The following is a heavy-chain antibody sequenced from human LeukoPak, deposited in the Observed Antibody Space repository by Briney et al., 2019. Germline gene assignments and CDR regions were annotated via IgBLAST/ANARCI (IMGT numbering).Heavy chain of an antibody. J-gene: IGHJ4*02. D-gene: IGHD2-15*01. CDR2: ISAYNGNT. CDR1: GYTFTSYG. V-gene: IGHV1-18*04. CDR3: ARDRGKYCSGGSCFDY. Sequence: ASVKVSCKASGYTFTSYGISWVRQAPGQGLEWMGWISAYNGNTNYAQKLQGRVTMTTDTSTSTAYMELRSLRSDDTAVYYCARDRGKYCSGGSCFDYWGRGTLVTVSS.